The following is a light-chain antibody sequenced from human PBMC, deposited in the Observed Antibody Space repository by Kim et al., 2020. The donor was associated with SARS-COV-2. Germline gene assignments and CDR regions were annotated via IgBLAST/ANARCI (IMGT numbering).Light chain of an antibody. Sequence: SELTQDPAVSVALGQTVRITCRGDSLRSYYATWYQQKPGQAPVLVIYGKNNRPSGIPDRFSGSSSGNTASLTITGAQAEDEADYYCKSRGTSGNVVFGGGTKLTVL. J-gene: IGLJ2*01. CDR1: SLRSYY. CDR2: GKN. CDR3: KSRGTSGNVV. V-gene: IGLV3-19*01.